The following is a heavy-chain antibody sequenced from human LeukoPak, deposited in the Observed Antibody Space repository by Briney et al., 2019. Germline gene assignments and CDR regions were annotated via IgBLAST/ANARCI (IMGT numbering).Heavy chain of an antibody. CDR2: ISGGSSTI. V-gene: IGHV3-11*01. CDR1: GFTFSDYY. Sequence: GGSLRLSCAASGFTFSDYYMSWIRQAPGKGLEWVSYISGGSSTIYYADSLKGRFTVSRDNAKSSLYLLMNSLRAEDTAVYYCARRGSGRHFDFWGQGTLVTVSS. CDR3: ARRGSGRHFDF. J-gene: IGHJ4*02. D-gene: IGHD2-15*01.